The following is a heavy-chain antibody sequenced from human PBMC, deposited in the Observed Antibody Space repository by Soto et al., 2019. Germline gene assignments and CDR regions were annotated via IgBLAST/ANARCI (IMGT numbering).Heavy chain of an antibody. V-gene: IGHV3-7*05. CDR3: AREAV. CDR1: GFTFSGYW. J-gene: IGHJ6*02. Sequence: EVQLVESGGDLVQPGGSLRLSCAASGFTFSGYWMSWVRQAPGKGLEWVANIKQDGSEQFYVDSVKGRFTISRDNAKNSLYLQMNSLRAEDTAVYYCAREAVWGQGTTVTVSS. CDR2: IKQDGSEQ.